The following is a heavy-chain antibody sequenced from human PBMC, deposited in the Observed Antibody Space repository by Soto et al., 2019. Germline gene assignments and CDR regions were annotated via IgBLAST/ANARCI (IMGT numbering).Heavy chain of an antibody. D-gene: IGHD3-16*02. CDR1: GGSISSYY. J-gene: IGHJ3*01. Sequence: QVQLQESGPGLVKPSETLSLTCTVSGGSISSYYWSWIRQPPGKGLEWIGYIFYSGSTNYNPSLKXXVTISVDTSKNQFSLKLSSVTAADTAVYYCARLYGLDAFDFWGQGTMVTVSS. CDR3: ARLYGLDAFDF. V-gene: IGHV4-59*08. CDR2: IFYSGST.